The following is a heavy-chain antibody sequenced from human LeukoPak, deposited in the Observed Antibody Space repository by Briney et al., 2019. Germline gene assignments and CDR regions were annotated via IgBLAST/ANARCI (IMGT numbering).Heavy chain of an antibody. CDR3: VREVTMVRGVITFYHYNGMDV. Sequence: ASVKVSCKASGYTFTSYGISWVRQAPGQGLEWMGWISAYNGYTSYVQNFQGRVTMTTDASTSTAYMDLRSLRSDDTAVYFCVREVTMVRGVITFYHYNGMDVWGQGTAVTVSS. CDR2: ISAYNGYT. J-gene: IGHJ6*02. CDR1: GYTFTSYG. D-gene: IGHD3-10*01. V-gene: IGHV1-18*01.